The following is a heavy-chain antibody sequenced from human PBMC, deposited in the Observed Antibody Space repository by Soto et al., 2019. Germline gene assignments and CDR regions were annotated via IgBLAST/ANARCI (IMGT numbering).Heavy chain of an antibody. CDR3: AKDRSGSSWYLDY. CDR2: ISYYGSNK. D-gene: IGHD6-13*01. V-gene: IGHV3-30*18. J-gene: IGHJ4*02. Sequence: QVQLVESGGGVVQPGRSLRLSCAASGFTFSSYGMHWVRQAPGKGLEWVAVISYYGSNKYYADSVKGRFTISRDNSKNTLYLQMNSLRAEDTAVYYCAKDRSGSSWYLDYWGQGTLVTVSS. CDR1: GFTFSSYG.